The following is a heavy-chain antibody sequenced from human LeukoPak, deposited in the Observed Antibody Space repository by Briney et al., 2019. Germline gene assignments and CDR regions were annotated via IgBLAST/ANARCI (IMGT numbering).Heavy chain of an antibody. J-gene: IGHJ6*04. CDR3: AKGVGSSWLSTLSQVAMDV. D-gene: IGHD3-9*01. CDR2: ISHDGNNK. Sequence: GGSLRLSCAASGFTFDDYGMHWVRQAPGKGLEWVAVISHDGNNKYYADSVKGRFTISRDNSMNTLYLQMNSLRTEDTAVYYCAKGVGSSWLSTLSQVAMDVWGKGTTVTVSS. CDR1: GFTFDDYG. V-gene: IGHV3-30*18.